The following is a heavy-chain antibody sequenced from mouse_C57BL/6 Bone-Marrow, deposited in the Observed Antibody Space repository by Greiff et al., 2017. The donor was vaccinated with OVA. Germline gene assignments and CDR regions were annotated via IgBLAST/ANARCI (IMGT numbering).Heavy chain of an antibody. J-gene: IGHJ3*01. V-gene: IGHV1-4*01. CDR1: GYTFTSYT. CDR2: INPSSGYT. CDR3: ARSGNWAWFAY. D-gene: IGHD2-1*01. Sequence: VQLVESGAELARPGASVKMSCKASGYTFTSYTMHWVKQRPGQGLEWIGYINPSSGYTKYNQKFKDKATLTADKSSSTAYMQLSSLTSEDSAVYYCARSGNWAWFAYWGQGTLVTVSA.